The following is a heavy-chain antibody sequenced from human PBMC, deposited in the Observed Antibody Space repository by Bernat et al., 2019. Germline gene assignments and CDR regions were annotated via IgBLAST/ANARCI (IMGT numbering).Heavy chain of an antibody. CDR2: ISSSSSYI. Sequence: EVQLVESGGGLVKPGGSLRLSCAASGFTFSSYSMNWVRQAPGKGLEWVSSISSSSSYIYYADSVKSRFTISRDNAKNSLNLQMNSLRAEDTDVDYCARIRGGDFDYWGQGTLVTVSS. V-gene: IGHV3-21*01. D-gene: IGHD3-16*01. CDR1: GFTFSSYS. CDR3: ARIRGGDFDY. J-gene: IGHJ4*02.